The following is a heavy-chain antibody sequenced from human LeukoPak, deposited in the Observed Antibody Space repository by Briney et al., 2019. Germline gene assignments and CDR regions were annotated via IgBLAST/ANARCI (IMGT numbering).Heavy chain of an antibody. CDR3: AREAQNYDFWSGYYNNYYYYYMDV. J-gene: IGHJ6*03. Sequence: GGSLRLSCAASGFTFSSYWMSWVRQAPGKGLEWVAYIKQDGSEKYYADSVKGRFTISRDNAKNSLYLQMNSLRAEDTAVYYCAREAQNYDFWSGYYNNYYYYYMDVWGKGTTVTVSS. D-gene: IGHD3-3*01. CDR2: IKQDGSEK. V-gene: IGHV3-7*01. CDR1: GFTFSSYW.